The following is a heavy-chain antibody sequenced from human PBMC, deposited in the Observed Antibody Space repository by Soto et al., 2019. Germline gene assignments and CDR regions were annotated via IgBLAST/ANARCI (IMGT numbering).Heavy chain of an antibody. CDR2: IYYSGST. CDR3: AREGGARGYGGNGVPFDY. Sequence: QVQLQESGPGLVKPSQTLSLTCTVSGGSISSGGYYWSWIRQHPGKGLEWIGYIYYSGSTYYNPSLTSQAPISIDTSKNQFSLKLSSVTAADTAVYYCAREGGARGYGGNGVPFDYWGQGTLVTVSS. CDR1: GGSISSGGYY. V-gene: IGHV4-31*01. J-gene: IGHJ4*02. D-gene: IGHD4-17*01.